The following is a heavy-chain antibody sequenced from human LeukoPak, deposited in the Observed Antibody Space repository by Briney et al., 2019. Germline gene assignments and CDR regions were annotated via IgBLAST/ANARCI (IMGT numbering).Heavy chain of an antibody. J-gene: IGHJ6*03. Sequence: GGSLRLSCAASGFTVSSNYMSWVRQAPGKGLEWVSVIYSGGSTYCADSVKGRFTISRDNSKNTLYLQMNSLRAEDTAVYYCARDEAVAAKRDYYYYYYMDVWGKGTTVTVSS. CDR2: IYSGGST. CDR3: ARDEAVAAKRDYYYYYYMDV. D-gene: IGHD6-19*01. V-gene: IGHV3-53*01. CDR1: GFTVSSNY.